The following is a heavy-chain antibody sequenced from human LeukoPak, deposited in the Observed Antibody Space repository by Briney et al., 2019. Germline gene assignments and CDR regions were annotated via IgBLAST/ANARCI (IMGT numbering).Heavy chain of an antibody. D-gene: IGHD1-26*01. J-gene: IGHJ4*02. CDR1: GFTFSSNW. Sequence: PGGSLRLSRAASGFTFSSNWMHWVRQAPGKGLAWVSRINEDGSTTNYADSVKGRSTIFRDNAKNTLYLQMNSLRAEDTAVYYCVRDLGGRSGHRGQGTLVTVSS. CDR2: INEDGSTT. V-gene: IGHV3-74*01. CDR3: VRDLGGRSGH.